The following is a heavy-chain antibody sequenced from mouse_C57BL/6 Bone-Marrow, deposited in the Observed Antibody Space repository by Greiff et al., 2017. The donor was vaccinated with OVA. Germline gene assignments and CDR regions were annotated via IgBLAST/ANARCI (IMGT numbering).Heavy chain of an antibody. CDR1: GYTFTSYW. J-gene: IGHJ1*03. Sequence: QVQLKQPGAELVMPGASVKLSCKASGYTFTSYWMHWVKQRPGQGLEWIGEIDPSDSYTNYNQKFKGKSTLTVDKSSSTAYMQLSSLTSEDSAVYYCARSITSSWYFDVWGTGTTVTVSS. V-gene: IGHV1-69*01. CDR3: ARSITSSWYFDV. D-gene: IGHD2-4*01. CDR2: IDPSDSYT.